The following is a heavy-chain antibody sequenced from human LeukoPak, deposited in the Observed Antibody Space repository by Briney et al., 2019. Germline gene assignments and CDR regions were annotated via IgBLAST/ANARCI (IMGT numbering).Heavy chain of an antibody. CDR3: ARGKIAALNWFDP. CDR2: INPNSGGT. J-gene: IGHJ5*02. Sequence: ASVKVSCKASGYTFTSYGISWVRQAPGQGLEWMGWINPNSGGTNYAQKFQGRVTMTRDTSTSTAYMELSRLRSDDTAVYYCARGKIAALNWFDPWGQGTLVTVSS. CDR1: GYTFTSYG. V-gene: IGHV1-2*02. D-gene: IGHD6-6*01.